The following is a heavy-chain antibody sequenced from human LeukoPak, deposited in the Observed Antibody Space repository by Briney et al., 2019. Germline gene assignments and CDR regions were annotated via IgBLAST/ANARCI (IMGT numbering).Heavy chain of an antibody. CDR1: GFTFSAYS. Sequence: GGSLRLPCVASGFTFSAYSMTWVRQAPGKGLDWVSSISVSDGSTYYADSVRGRFTISRDNSKNTLHLHMNSLRAEDTAVYYCVKDWRDESNCGGDCLQYWGQGTLVTVSS. CDR3: VKDWRDESNCGGDCLQY. CDR2: ISVSDGST. J-gene: IGHJ4*02. V-gene: IGHV3-23*01. D-gene: IGHD2-21*02.